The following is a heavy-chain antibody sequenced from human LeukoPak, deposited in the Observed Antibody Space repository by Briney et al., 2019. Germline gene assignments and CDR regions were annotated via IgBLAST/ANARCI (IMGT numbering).Heavy chain of an antibody. Sequence: GGSLRLSCAASGFTFSSYSMNWVRRAPGKGLEWVSSISSSSSYIYYADSVKGRFTISRDNAKNSLYLQMKSLRAEDTAVYYCARDWFLVDYWGQGTLVTVSS. J-gene: IGHJ4*02. D-gene: IGHD3-22*01. CDR2: ISSSSSYI. CDR3: ARDWFLVDY. V-gene: IGHV3-21*01. CDR1: GFTFSSYS.